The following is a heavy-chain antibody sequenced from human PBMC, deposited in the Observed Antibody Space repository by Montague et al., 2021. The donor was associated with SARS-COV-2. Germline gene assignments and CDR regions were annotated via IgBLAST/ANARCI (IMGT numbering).Heavy chain of an antibody. CDR1: GFSLNTSGEG. J-gene: IGHJ5*01. Sequence: PALVKPTQTLTLTCTFSGFSLNTSGEGVGWVRQPPGKALEWLALIYWDDDKRYSPSLKSRSTISKDTTKNEVVLTVSNMDPVDTATYYCARYGDYRSWFDLWGTGTLVTVS. CDR2: IYWDDDK. V-gene: IGHV2-5*02. D-gene: IGHD4-17*01. CDR3: ARYGDYRSWFDL.